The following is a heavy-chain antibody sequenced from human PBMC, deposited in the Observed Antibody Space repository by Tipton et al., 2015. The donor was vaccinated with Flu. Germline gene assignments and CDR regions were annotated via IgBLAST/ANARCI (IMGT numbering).Heavy chain of an antibody. D-gene: IGHD1-26*01. CDR1: GFTFSTSW. J-gene: IGHJ3*02. CDR2: IKQDGSER. V-gene: IGHV3-7*01. Sequence: AVSGFTFSTSWMSWVRQAPGRGLEWVANIKQDGSERYYVDSVKGRFTIFRDNAKNSLYLQLNSLRAEDTALYYCASLWGSGSYSRSAFDIWGQGTMVTVSS. CDR3: ASLWGSGSYSRSAFDI.